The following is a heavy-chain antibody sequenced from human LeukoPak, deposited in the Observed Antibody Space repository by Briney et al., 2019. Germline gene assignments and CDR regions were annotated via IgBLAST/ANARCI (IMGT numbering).Heavy chain of an antibody. D-gene: IGHD3-10*01. V-gene: IGHV4-59*01. CDR3: AGTQGSGSYLDYYYYMDV. CDR2: IYYSGST. Sequence: SETLSLTCTVSGGSISSYYWSWIRQPPGKGLEWIGYIYYSGSTNYNPSLKSRVTISVDTSKNQFSLKLSSVTAADTAVYYCAGTQGSGSYLDYYYYMDVWGKGTTVTVSS. CDR1: GGSISSYY. J-gene: IGHJ6*03.